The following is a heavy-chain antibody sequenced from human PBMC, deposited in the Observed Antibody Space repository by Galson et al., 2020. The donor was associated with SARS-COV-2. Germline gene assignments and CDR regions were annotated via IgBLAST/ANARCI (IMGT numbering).Heavy chain of an antibody. CDR2: IYYRGST. CDR3: ARDSSPEGIAAANWFDP. Sequence: SETLSLTCTVSGGSISSSSYYWGWIRQPPGKGLEWIGSIYYRGSTYYNPSLKSQVTISVDTSKNQFSLKLSSVTAADTAVYYCARDSSPEGIAAANWFDPWGQGTLVTVSS. CDR1: GGSISSSSYY. V-gene: IGHV4-39*07. D-gene: IGHD6-13*01. J-gene: IGHJ5*02.